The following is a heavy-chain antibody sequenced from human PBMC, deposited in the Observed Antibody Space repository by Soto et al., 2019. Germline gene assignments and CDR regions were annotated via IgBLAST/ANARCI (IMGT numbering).Heavy chain of an antibody. D-gene: IGHD2-2*01. Sequence: QVQLVQSGAAVKKPGSSVKVSCKASGGTFSSYTISWVRQAPGQGLEWMGRIIPILGIANYAQKFQGRVTITADKSTSTAYMELSSLRSEDTAVYYCARDLVVVPAARNYYYGMDVWGQGTTVTVSS. J-gene: IGHJ6*02. CDR2: IIPILGIA. CDR3: ARDLVVVPAARNYYYGMDV. V-gene: IGHV1-69*08. CDR1: GGTFSSYT.